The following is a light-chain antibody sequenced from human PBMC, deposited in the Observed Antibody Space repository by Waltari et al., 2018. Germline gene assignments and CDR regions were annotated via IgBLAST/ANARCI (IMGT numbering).Light chain of an antibody. CDR2: AAS. CDR3: QQSYSTPST. J-gene: IGKJ5*01. CDR1: QSIRSY. Sequence: DIQMTQSPYSLSASVGDRVTITCRASQSIRSYLNWYQQKPGKAPKLLIYAASSLQSGVPSRFSGSGSGTDFTLTISSLQPEDFATYYCQQSYSTPSTFGQGTRLEIK. V-gene: IGKV1-39*01.